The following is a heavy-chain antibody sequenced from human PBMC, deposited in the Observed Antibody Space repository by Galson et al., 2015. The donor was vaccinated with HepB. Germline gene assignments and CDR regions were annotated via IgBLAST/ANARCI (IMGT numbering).Heavy chain of an antibody. V-gene: IGHV1-46*01. CDR2: INPSGGST. D-gene: IGHD6-19*01. CDR3: ARDGLEYSSGWYCWFDP. J-gene: IGHJ5*02. Sequence: SVKVSCKASGYTFTSYYMHWVRQAPGQGLEWMGIINPSGGSTSYAQKFQGRVTMTRDTSTSTVYMELSSLRSEDTAVYYCARDGLEYSSGWYCWFDPWGQGTLVTVSS. CDR1: GYTFTSYY.